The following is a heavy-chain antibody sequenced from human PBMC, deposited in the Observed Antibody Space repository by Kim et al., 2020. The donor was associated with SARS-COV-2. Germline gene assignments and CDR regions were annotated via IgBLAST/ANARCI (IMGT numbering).Heavy chain of an antibody. CDR2: IKQDSSEK. D-gene: IGHD3-10*01. Sequence: GGSLRLSCAASGFTFSGYWMTWFRQTPGKGLEWLARIKQDSSEKNYVDSVRGRFTISRDNAKNSLYLQMNSLRAEDTAVYYCARVRGWFDPWGQGTPVIV. V-gene: IGHV3-7*03. CDR1: GFTFSGYW. J-gene: IGHJ5*02. CDR3: ARVRGWFDP.